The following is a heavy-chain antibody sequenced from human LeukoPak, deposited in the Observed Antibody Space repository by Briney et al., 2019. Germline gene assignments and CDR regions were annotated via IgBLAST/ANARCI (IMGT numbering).Heavy chain of an antibody. CDR1: GFTFSDYY. J-gene: IGHJ4*02. CDR3: XXVEGFGESNFDY. V-gene: IGHV3-11*01. Sequence: GGSLRLSCAASGFTFSDYYMSWIRQAPGKGLEWVSYISSSGSTIYYADSVKGRFTISRDNAKNSLYLQMNSLRADDTAVYYXXXVEGFGESNFDYWGQGTLVTVSS. D-gene: IGHD3-10*01. CDR2: ISSSGSTI.